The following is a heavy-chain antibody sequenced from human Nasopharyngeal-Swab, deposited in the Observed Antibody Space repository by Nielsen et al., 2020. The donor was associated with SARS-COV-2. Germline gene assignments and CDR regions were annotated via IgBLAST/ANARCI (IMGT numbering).Heavy chain of an antibody. Sequence: GESLKTSCAASGFTFNNYNFYWVRQAPGKGPEWVSSITSSSSYIYYADSVKGRFTISRDNAKNSRYLQMNSLRAEDTAVYYCARDGLDYDFWSAYFMDVWGQGTTVTVSS. CDR1: GFTFNNYN. J-gene: IGHJ6*02. CDR3: ARDGLDYDFWSAYFMDV. CDR2: ITSSSSYI. V-gene: IGHV3-21*01. D-gene: IGHD3-3*01.